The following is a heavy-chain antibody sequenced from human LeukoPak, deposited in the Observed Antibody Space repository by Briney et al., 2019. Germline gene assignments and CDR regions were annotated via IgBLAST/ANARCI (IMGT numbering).Heavy chain of an antibody. Sequence: SETLSLTCAVYGGSFSGYYWSWIRQPPGKGLEWIGEINHSGSTNYNPSLKSRVTISVDTSKNQFSLKLSSVTAADTAVYYCARDSLYSSGWGYYYGMDVWGQGTTVTVSS. V-gene: IGHV4-34*01. CDR2: INHSGST. D-gene: IGHD6-19*01. CDR1: GGSFSGYY. CDR3: ARDSLYSSGWGYYYGMDV. J-gene: IGHJ6*02.